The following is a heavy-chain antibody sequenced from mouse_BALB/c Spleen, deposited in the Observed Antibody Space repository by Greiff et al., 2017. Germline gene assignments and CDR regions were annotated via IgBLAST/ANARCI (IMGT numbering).Heavy chain of an antibody. J-gene: IGHJ4*01. V-gene: IGHV1-82*01. CDR1: GYAFSSSW. CDR2: IYPGDGDT. CDR3: ARWDDYYAMDY. Sequence: VQVVESGPELVKPGASVKISCKASGYAFSSSWMNWVKQRPGQGLEWIGRIYPGDGDTNYNGKFKGKATLTADKSSSTAYMQLSSLTSVDSAVYFCARWDDYYAMDYWGQGTSVTVSS. D-gene: IGHD4-1*01.